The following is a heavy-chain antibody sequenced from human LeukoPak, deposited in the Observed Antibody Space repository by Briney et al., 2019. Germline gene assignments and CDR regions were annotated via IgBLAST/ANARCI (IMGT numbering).Heavy chain of an antibody. Sequence: SETLSLTCTISGDSISSSSYYWGWIRQPPGKGLEWIGSIYYSGSTYYNPSLKSRVTISVDTSKNQFSLKLRSVTAADTAVYYCARGGIVATINRFDYWGQGTLVIVSS. J-gene: IGHJ4*02. CDR2: IYYSGST. CDR3: ARGGIVATINRFDY. V-gene: IGHV4-39*07. D-gene: IGHD5-12*01. CDR1: GDSISSSSYY.